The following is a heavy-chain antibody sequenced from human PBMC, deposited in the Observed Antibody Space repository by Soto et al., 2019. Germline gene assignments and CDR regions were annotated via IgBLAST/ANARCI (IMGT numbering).Heavy chain of an antibody. Sequence: VQLVESGGGVVQPGRSLRLSCAASGFTFSDYAMHWVRQAPGKGLEWVAVVSHDGRNTHYADSVKGRFTISSDSSKNTVSLELTTLRAEDTAVYYCAKGGRQWLVRSDFNYWGQGALVTVSS. V-gene: IGHV3-30*18. CDR3: AKGGRQWLVRSDFNY. CDR1: GFTFSDYA. J-gene: IGHJ4*02. D-gene: IGHD6-19*01. CDR2: VSHDGRNT.